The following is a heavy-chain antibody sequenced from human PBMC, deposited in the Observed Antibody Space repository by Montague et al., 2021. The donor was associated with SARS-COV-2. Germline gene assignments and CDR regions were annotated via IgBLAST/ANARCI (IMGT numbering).Heavy chain of an antibody. CDR2: IYYSGST. Sequence: SETLSLTCTVSGGSISSSSYYWGWIRQPPGKGLEWIGSIYYSGSTYYNPSLKSRVTISVDTSKNQFSLKLSSVTAADTAVYYCARFYRVLPAASFDYWGQGTLVTVSP. CDR3: ARFYRVLPAASFDY. D-gene: IGHD2-2*01. J-gene: IGHJ4*02. CDR1: GGSISSSSYY. V-gene: IGHV4-39*01.